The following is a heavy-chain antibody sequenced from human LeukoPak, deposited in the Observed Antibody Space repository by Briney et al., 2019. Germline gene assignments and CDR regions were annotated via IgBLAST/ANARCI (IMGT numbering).Heavy chain of an antibody. CDR3: AKSATVGIKAPFDC. CDR1: GYTFTGYY. Sequence: ASVKVSCKASGYTFTGYYMHWVRQAPGQGLEWMGWINPNSGGTNYAQKFQGWVTMTRDTSISTAYMELSRLRSDDTAVYYCAKSATVGIKAPFDCWGQGALVTVSS. CDR2: INPNSGGT. J-gene: IGHJ4*02. V-gene: IGHV1-2*04. D-gene: IGHD1-26*01.